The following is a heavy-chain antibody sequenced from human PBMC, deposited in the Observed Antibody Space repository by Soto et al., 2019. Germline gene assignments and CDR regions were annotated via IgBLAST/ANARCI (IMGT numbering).Heavy chain of an antibody. Sequence: ASVKVSCTASGYTFTSYYMHWVRQAPGQGLEWMGIINPSGGSTSYAQKFQGRVTMTRDTSTSTVYMELSSLRSEDTAVYYCAREVQGIAAAAPPAEYFQHWGQGTLVTVSS. CDR2: INPSGGST. CDR3: AREVQGIAAAAPPAEYFQH. J-gene: IGHJ1*01. D-gene: IGHD6-13*01. V-gene: IGHV1-46*03. CDR1: GYTFTSYY.